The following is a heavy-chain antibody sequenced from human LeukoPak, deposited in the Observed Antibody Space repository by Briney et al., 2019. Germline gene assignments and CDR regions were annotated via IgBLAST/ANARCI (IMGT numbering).Heavy chain of an antibody. CDR1: GGTFSSYA. CDR2: IIPILGIA. CDR3: ARTNWNYDPYYYYGMDA. J-gene: IGHJ6*04. Sequence: EASVKVSCKASGGTFSSYAISWVRQAPGQGLEWMGRIIPILGIANYAQKFQGRVTITADKSTSTAYMELSSLRSEDTAVYYCARTNWNYDPYYYYGMDAWGEGTTVTVPS. V-gene: IGHV1-69*04. D-gene: IGHD1-7*01.